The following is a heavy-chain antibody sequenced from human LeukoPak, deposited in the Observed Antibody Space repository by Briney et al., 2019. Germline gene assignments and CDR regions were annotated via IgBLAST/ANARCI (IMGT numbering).Heavy chain of an antibody. CDR2: ISGSGTST. D-gene: IGHD6-19*01. J-gene: IGHJ5*02. Sequence: GGSLRLSCAASGFTFSSYAMSWARQAPGKGLEWVSGISGSGTSTYYADSAKGRFTISRDNSKNTLYLQMDNLRAEDTAVYYCAKARYNSGWYGLDPWGQGTLVTVSS. V-gene: IGHV3-23*01. CDR3: AKARYNSGWYGLDP. CDR1: GFTFSSYA.